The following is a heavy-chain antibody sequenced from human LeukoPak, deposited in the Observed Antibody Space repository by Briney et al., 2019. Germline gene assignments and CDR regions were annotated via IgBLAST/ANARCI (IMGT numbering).Heavy chain of an antibody. CDR3: AEGYGYFDY. V-gene: IGHV3-21*01. Sequence: GGSLRLSCAASGFTFSSYEMNWVRQAPGKGLEWVSSISSSSHYIYYADSVKGRFTISRDNAKNSLYLQMNSLRAEDTALYYCAEGYGYFDYWGQGTLVTVSS. J-gene: IGHJ4*02. D-gene: IGHD2-15*01. CDR2: ISSSSHYI. CDR1: GFTFSSYE.